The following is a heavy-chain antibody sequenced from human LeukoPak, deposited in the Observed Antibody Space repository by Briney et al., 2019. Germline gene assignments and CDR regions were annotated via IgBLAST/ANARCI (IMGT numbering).Heavy chain of an antibody. CDR2: IYHSGST. Sequence: PSETLSLTCTVSAYSISSGYYWGWIRQPPGKGLEWIGSIYHSGSTYYNPSLKSRVTISVDTSKNQFSLKLSSVTAADTAVYYCARVSYYDSSGNFDYWGQGTLVTVSS. V-gene: IGHV4-38-2*02. CDR1: AYSISSGYY. D-gene: IGHD3-22*01. CDR3: ARVSYYDSSGNFDY. J-gene: IGHJ4*02.